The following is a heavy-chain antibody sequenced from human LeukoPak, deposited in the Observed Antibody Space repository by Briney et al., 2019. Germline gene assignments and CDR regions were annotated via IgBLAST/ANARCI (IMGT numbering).Heavy chain of an antibody. J-gene: IGHJ4*02. CDR1: GFTFSSYN. CDR3: ASSSNYDIDY. V-gene: IGHV3-21*05. CDR2: ISSSSSYI. Sequence: PGGSLRLSCAASGFTFSSYNMNWVRQAPGKGLEWVSYISSSSSYIYYADSVKGRFTISRDNAKNSLYLQMNSLRAEDTAVYYCASSSNYDIDYWGQGTLVTVSS. D-gene: IGHD4-11*01.